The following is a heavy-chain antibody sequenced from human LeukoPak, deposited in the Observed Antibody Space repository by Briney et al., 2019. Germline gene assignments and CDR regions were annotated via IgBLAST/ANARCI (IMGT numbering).Heavy chain of an antibody. CDR2: IYSGGST. V-gene: IGHV3-66*01. D-gene: IGHD6-13*01. CDR1: GRTVSSNY. J-gene: IGHJ4*02. Sequence: PGGSLRLSCAASGRTVSSNYMSWVRQAPGKGLEWVSVIYSGGSTYYADSVKGRFTISRDNSKNTLYLQMNSPRAEDTAVYYCASPYSSSWYYFDYWGQGTLVTVSS. CDR3: ASPYSSSWYYFDY.